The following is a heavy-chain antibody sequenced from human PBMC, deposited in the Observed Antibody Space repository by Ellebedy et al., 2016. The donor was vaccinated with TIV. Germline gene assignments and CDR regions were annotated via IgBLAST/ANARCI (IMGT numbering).Heavy chain of an antibody. J-gene: IGHJ4*02. Sequence: SVKVSXXASGGTFSSYAISWVRQAPGQGLEWMGGIIPIFGTANYAQKFQGRVTITADESTSTAYMELSRLRSDDTAVYYCAREGLIGYSGSYFPDYWGQGTLVTVSS. CDR2: IIPIFGTA. V-gene: IGHV1-69*13. D-gene: IGHD1-26*01. CDR1: GGTFSSYA. CDR3: AREGLIGYSGSYFPDY.